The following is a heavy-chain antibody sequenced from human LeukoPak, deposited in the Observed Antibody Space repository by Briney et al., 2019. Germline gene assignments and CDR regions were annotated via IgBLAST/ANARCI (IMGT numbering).Heavy chain of an antibody. CDR1: GDRVSINSAA. Sequence: SPTLSLTFAISGDRVSINSAAWNWIRQSPSRGLEWLGRTYYRSKWYNDYAVSVKSRITINPDTSKNQFSLQLNSVTPEDTAVYYCARDLSGSGSYYYYYYMDVWGKGTTVTVSS. CDR2: TYYRSKWYN. V-gene: IGHV6-1*01. D-gene: IGHD3-10*01. J-gene: IGHJ6*03. CDR3: ARDLSGSGSYYYYYYMDV.